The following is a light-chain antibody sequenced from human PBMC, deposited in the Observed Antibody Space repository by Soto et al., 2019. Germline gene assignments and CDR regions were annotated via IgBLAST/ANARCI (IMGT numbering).Light chain of an antibody. CDR1: SSDVGGYNY. CDR3: SSYTSSQPYV. J-gene: IGLJ1*01. V-gene: IGLV2-14*01. CDR2: EVS. Sequence: SVLTQPASVSGSPGQSITISCTGTSSDVGGYNYVSWYQQHPGKAPKLMIYEVSNRPSGVSNRFSGSKSGNTASLTISGLQAEEEADYYCSSYTSSQPYVFGPGTKVTVL.